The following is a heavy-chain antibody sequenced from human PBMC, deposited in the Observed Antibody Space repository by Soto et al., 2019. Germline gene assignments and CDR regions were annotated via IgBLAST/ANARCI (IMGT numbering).Heavy chain of an antibody. CDR1: GYTFTSYG. Sequence: GASVKVSCKASGYTFTSYGISWVRQAPGQGLEWMGWISAYNGNTNYAQKLQGRVTMTTDTSTSTAYMELRSLRSDDTAVYYCAQSLWFGGNYGMDVWGQGTTVTVSS. J-gene: IGHJ6*02. V-gene: IGHV1-18*01. D-gene: IGHD3-10*01. CDR3: AQSLWFGGNYGMDV. CDR2: ISAYNGNT.